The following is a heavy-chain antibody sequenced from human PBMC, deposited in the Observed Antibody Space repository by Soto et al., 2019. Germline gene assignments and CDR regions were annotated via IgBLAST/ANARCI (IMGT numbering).Heavy chain of an antibody. CDR2: IYYSGST. V-gene: IGHV4-59*01. CDR1: GGSISSYY. D-gene: IGHD3-10*01. J-gene: IGHJ5*02. CDR3: ARAVKGYYGSGSYGWFDP. Sequence: KASETLSLTCTVSGGSISSYYWSWIRQPPGKGLEWIGYIYYSGSTNYNPSLKSRVTISVDTSKNQFSLKLSSVTAADTAVYYCARAVKGYYGSGSYGWFDPWGQGTLVTVSS.